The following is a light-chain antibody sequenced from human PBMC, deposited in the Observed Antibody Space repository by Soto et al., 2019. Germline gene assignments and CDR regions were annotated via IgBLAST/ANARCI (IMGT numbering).Light chain of an antibody. V-gene: IGKV3-15*01. CDR1: QTISNM. J-gene: IGKJ4*01. CDR2: AAS. Sequence: EVVMTQSPATLSVSPGDKVSLSSRANQTISNMLAWYQQKPGQAPRLLIYAASTRATGVSARFSGSGSGTEFTLTISSLQSEDFTIYYCQYYNNWLATFGGGTKVDIK. CDR3: QYYNNWLAT.